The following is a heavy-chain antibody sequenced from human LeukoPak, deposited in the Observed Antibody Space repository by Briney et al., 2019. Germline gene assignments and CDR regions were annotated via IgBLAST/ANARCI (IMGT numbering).Heavy chain of an antibody. Sequence: PGGSLRLSCAASGLTFSTYSMSCVRQAPGKGLEWVSTISASGANTYYADSVKGRFTISRDNSKNTLYLQMNSLRAEDTAIYYCAKLTGDQDYWGQGTLVTVSS. CDR2: ISASGANT. D-gene: IGHD7-27*01. J-gene: IGHJ4*02. CDR3: AKLTGDQDY. CDR1: GLTFSTYS. V-gene: IGHV3-23*01.